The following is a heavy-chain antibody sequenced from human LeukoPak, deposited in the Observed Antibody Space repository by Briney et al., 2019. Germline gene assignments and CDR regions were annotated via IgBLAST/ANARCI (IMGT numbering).Heavy chain of an antibody. CDR2: IIPIFGTA. D-gene: IGHD7-27*01. CDR3: ARGGDARRDYYMDI. CDR1: VGTFSSYA. V-gene: IGHV1-69*05. Sequence: SSVKVSCKASVGTFSSYAISWVRQAPGQGLEWMGGIIPIFGTANYAQKFQGRVTITTDESTSTAYMELSSLRFKATAVDDRARGGDARRDYYMDIWGKGTTVTVSS. J-gene: IGHJ6*03.